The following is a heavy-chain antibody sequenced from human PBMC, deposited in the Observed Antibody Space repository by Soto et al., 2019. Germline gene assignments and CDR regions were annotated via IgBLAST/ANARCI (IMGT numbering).Heavy chain of an antibody. Sequence: GGSLRLSCAASGFTFSTYAMNWVRHAPGKGLEWVSSISSSSSFRYYADSVKGRFTISRDNAKNSLYLQMNSLRAQDTAVYYCARGAPGRDGYNLDFQHWGQGTLVTVSS. D-gene: IGHD5-12*01. CDR2: ISSSSSFR. J-gene: IGHJ1*01. CDR3: ARGAPGRDGYNLDFQH. V-gene: IGHV3-21*01. CDR1: GFTFSTYA.